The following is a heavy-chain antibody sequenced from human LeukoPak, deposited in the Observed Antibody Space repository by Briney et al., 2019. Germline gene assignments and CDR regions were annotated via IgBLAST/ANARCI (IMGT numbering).Heavy chain of an antibody. D-gene: IGHD3-10*01. CDR1: GFTFSNYW. J-gene: IGHJ4*02. CDR3: ARGGHRQKEF. V-gene: IGHV3-7*01. CDR2: IKQDGSEK. Sequence: GGSLRLSCAASGFTFSNYWMTWVRQAPGKGLELVANIKQDGSEKYYVDSVKGRFTISRDNAKNSLYLQMNSLRAEDTAVYYCARGGHRQKEFWGQGTLVTVSS.